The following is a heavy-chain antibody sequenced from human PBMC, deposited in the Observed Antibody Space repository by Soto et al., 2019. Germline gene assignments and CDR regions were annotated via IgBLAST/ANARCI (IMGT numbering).Heavy chain of an antibody. CDR3: ARLARGGGSRVGGMDV. D-gene: IGHD3-10*01. CDR2: INHSGST. V-gene: IGHV4-34*01. Sequence: SETLSLTCAVYGGSFSGYYWSWIRQPPGKGLEWIGEINHSGSTNYNLSLKSRVTISVDTSKNQFSLKLSSVTAADTAVSYCARLARGGGSRVGGMDVWGQGTTVTVSS. CDR1: GGSFSGYY. J-gene: IGHJ6*02.